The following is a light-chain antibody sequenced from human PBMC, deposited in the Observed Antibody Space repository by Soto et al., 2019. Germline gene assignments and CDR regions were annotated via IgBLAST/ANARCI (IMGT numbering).Light chain of an antibody. J-gene: IGKJ1*01. CDR1: QSISSNY. Sequence: ETVLTQSPGTLSLSPGERDTLSCRASQSISSNYLAWYQQKPGQAPKFLIYGASSRATGIPDRFSGSGSGTDFTLTITRLEPQDFAVYYCQQYGSAPWTFGQGIKVEIQ. V-gene: IGKV3-20*01. CDR3: QQYGSAPWT. CDR2: GAS.